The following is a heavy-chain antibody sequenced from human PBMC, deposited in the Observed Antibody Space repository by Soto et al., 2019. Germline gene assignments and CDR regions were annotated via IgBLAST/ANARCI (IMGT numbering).Heavy chain of an antibody. CDR1: GGTFSSYA. CDR3: ARTEDIVVVPAHRYYYGIDV. CDR2: IIPIFGTA. V-gene: IGHV1-69*01. J-gene: IGHJ6*02. Sequence: QVQLVQSGAEVKKPGSSVKVSCKASGGTFSSYAISWVRQSPGQGLEWMGGIIPIFGTANYAQKFQGRVTITADESTSTSYMERSSLRSEETAVYYCARTEDIVVVPAHRYYYGIDVWGQGTTDPVSS. D-gene: IGHD2-2*01.